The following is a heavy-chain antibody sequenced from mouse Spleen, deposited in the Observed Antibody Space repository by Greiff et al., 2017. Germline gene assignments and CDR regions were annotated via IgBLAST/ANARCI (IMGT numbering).Heavy chain of an antibody. CDR1: GFNITNYY. CDR2: IDPANGNT. Sequence: VQLKQSVAELVRPGASVKLSCTASGFNITNYYMHWVKQRPEQGLEWIGRIDPANGNTKYDQKFQGKATITADTSSNTAYLPLNSLTSEDTAIYYCASLNSDYWGQGTTLTVSS. CDR3: ASLNSDY. V-gene: IGHV14-3*01. J-gene: IGHJ2*01.